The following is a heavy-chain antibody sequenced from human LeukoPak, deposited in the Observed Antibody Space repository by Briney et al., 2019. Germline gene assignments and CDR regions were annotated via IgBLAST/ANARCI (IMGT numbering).Heavy chain of an antibody. CDR3: ARVGCSGGSCYSTFDY. J-gene: IGHJ4*02. CDR1: GGTFSSYA. Sequence: SVKVSCKASGGTFSSYAISWVRQAPGQGLEWMGGIIPIFGTANYAQKFQGRVTITTDESTSTAYMELSSLRSEDTAVYYCARVGCSGGSCYSTFDYWDQGTLVTVSS. V-gene: IGHV1-69*05. CDR2: IIPIFGTA. D-gene: IGHD2-15*01.